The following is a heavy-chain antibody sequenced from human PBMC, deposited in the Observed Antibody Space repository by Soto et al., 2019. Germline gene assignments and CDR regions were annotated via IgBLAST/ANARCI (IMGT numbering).Heavy chain of an antibody. CDR3: ARRDYSTASLGPFDY. V-gene: IGHV4-59*11. D-gene: IGHD6-13*01. Sequence: QVQLQESGPGLLKPSETLSLTCVVSGGSISSHYWSWIRQPPGSGLEWIGFVHYSGSTHYSPSLKSRVTMSLDTSKSQFTLNLTSVTAADTAVYFCARRDYSTASLGPFDYWGQGILVTVSS. CDR2: VHYSGST. J-gene: IGHJ4*02. CDR1: GGSISSHY.